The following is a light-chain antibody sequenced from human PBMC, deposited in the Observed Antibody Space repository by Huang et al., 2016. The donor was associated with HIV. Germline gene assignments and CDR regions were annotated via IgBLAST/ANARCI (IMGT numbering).Light chain of an antibody. V-gene: IGKV1-5*03. CDR3: QQYNSYSGT. CDR2: KSS. CDR1: QSISSW. J-gene: IGKJ2*01. Sequence: DIQMTQSPSTLSASVGDRVTITCRASQSISSWLAWYQKKPGKAPKLLVYKSSGLESGVPSRFSGSGSGTEFTLTISSLQPDDFATYYCQQYNSYSGTFGQGTKLEIK.